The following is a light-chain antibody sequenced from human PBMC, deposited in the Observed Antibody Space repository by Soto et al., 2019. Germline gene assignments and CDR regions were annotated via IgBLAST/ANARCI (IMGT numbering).Light chain of an antibody. J-gene: IGLJ1*01. V-gene: IGLV1-40*01. CDR1: SSNIGAGYD. Sequence: QSALTQPPSVSGAPGQRVTISCTGSSSNIGAGYDVHWYQQLPGTAPKVLIYGNINRPSGVPDRFSGSESGTSVSLAITGLQAEDEAHYYCQSYDSSLSGFYVFGTGTKVTVL. CDR2: GNI. CDR3: QSYDSSLSGFYV.